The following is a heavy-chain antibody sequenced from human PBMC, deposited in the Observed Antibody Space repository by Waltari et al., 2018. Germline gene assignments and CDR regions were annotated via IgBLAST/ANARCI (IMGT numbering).Heavy chain of an antibody. Sequence: QFQLQESGPGLVRPSDTLSLACTVSGDSISRSSYYWAWIRQPPGKGLEWIGTIYSSGSNSYNASLKSRVTISIEPSKNQFSLMLSSVTAAETAVYYCAKRENFNFWRDAFDLWGQGTMVTVSS. CDR1: GDSISRSSYY. CDR2: IYSSGSN. J-gene: IGHJ3*01. D-gene: IGHD3-3*01. CDR3: AKRENFNFWRDAFDL. V-gene: IGHV4-39*07.